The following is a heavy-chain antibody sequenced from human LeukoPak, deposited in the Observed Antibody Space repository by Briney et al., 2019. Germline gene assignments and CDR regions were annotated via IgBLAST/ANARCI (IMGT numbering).Heavy chain of an antibody. CDR1: GFTFSSYS. CDR3: ARDVPDFWSGGNYYYYMDV. D-gene: IGHD3-3*01. V-gene: IGHV3-21*01. J-gene: IGHJ6*03. Sequence: PGGSLRLSCAASGFTFSSYSMNWVRQAPGKGLEWVSSISSSSSYIYYADSVKGRFTISRDNAKNSLYLQMNSLRAEDTAVYYCARDVPDFWSGGNYYYYMDVWGKGTTVTVSS. CDR2: ISSSSSYI.